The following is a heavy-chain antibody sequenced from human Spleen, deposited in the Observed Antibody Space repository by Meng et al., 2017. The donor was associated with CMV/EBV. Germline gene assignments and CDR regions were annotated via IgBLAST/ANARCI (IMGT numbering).Heavy chain of an antibody. CDR3: ASTKITVFGVVTFETASYNWFDP. Sequence: GSLRLSCTVSGGSVSSDGSYWSWIRQPPGKGPEWIGYVYYTGSTNYNPSLKSRVSISADTSNNQFSLKLRSVTAADTAVYYCASTKITVFGVVTFETASYNWFDPWGQGTLVTVSS. J-gene: IGHJ5*02. V-gene: IGHV4-61*08. CDR2: VYYTGST. CDR1: GGSVSSDGSY. D-gene: IGHD3-3*01.